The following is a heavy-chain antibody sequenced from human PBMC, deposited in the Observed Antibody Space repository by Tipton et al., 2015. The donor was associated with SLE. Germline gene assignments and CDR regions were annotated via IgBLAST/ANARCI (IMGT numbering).Heavy chain of an antibody. Sequence: RSLRLSCTVSGGSISSGGYYWSWIRQHPGKGLEWIGYTYYSGNTYYNPSLKSRVTISVDTSENQFSLKLSSVTAADTAVYYCARDAKCPITSAEYFDLWGRGTQVTVSS. CDR2: TYYSGNT. CDR3: ARDAKCPITSAEYFDL. D-gene: IGHD5-12*01. CDR1: GGSISSGGYY. J-gene: IGHJ2*01. V-gene: IGHV4-31*03.